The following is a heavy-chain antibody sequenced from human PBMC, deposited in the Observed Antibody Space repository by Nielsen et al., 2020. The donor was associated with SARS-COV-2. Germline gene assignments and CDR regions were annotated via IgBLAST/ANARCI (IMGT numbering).Heavy chain of an antibody. CDR3: ASTGDYSSSSWFDP. J-gene: IGHJ5*02. Sequence: GGSLRLSCAASGFTFSSYEMNWVRQAPGKGLEWVSYISSSGSTIYYADSVKGRFTISRDNAKNSLYLQMNSLRAEDTAVYYCASTGDYSSSSWFDPWGQGTLVTVSS. V-gene: IGHV3-48*03. CDR2: ISSSGSTI. D-gene: IGHD6-6*01. CDR1: GFTFSSYE.